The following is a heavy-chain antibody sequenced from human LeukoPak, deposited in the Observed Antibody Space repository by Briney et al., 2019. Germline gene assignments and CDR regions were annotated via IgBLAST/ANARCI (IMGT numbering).Heavy chain of an antibody. CDR2: IYTSGST. D-gene: IGHD3-10*01. V-gene: IGHV4-61*02. Sequence: PSQTLSLTCTVSGGSISSCSYYWGWIRQPAGKGREWIGRIYTSGSTNYNPSIKSPVTISVDTSKNQFSQKLSSVTAADTAVYYCARVGYYGVVRIFDYWGQGTLVTVSS. J-gene: IGHJ4*02. CDR3: ARVGYYGVVRIFDY. CDR1: GGSISSCSYY.